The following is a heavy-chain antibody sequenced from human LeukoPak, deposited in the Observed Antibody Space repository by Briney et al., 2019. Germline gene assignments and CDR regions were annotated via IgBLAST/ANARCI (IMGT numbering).Heavy chain of an antibody. V-gene: IGHV1-18*01. CDR3: ARSSSGVWFGELLYGVDWFDP. CDR1: GYTFTSYG. D-gene: IGHD3-10*01. CDR2: ISAYNGNT. Sequence: ASVKVSCKASGYTFTSYGISWVRQAPGQGLEWMGWISAYNGNTNYAQKLQGRVTMTTDTSTSTAYMELRSLRSDDTAVYYCARSSSGVWFGELLYGVDWFDPWGQGTLVTVSS. J-gene: IGHJ5*02.